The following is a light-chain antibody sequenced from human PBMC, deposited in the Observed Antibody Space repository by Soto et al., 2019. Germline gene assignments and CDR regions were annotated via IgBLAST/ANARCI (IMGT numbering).Light chain of an antibody. J-gene: IGLJ2*01. Sequence: QSALTQPASVSGSPGQSITISCTGTSSDVGGYNYVSWYQQHPGKAPKLMIYDVSNRPSGVSNRFSGSKSGNTASLTISGLQAEDEADYSCRSYTSSSTLAVFGGGTKLTVL. CDR2: DVS. V-gene: IGLV2-14*01. CDR1: SSDVGGYNY. CDR3: RSYTSSSTLAV.